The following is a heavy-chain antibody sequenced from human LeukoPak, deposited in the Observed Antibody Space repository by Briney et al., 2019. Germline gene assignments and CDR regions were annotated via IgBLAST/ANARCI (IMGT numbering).Heavy chain of an antibody. V-gene: IGHV4-59*08. CDR2: IYYSGST. Sequence: SETLSLTCTVSGGSISSYYWSWIRQPPGKGLEWIGYIYYSGSTNYNPSLKSRVTISVDTSKNQFSLKLSSVTAADTAVYYCSKKIPYSQCYLGLWGQGTPVTVSS. CDR3: SKKIPYSQCYLGL. J-gene: IGHJ4*01. CDR1: GGSISSYY. D-gene: IGHD4-11*01.